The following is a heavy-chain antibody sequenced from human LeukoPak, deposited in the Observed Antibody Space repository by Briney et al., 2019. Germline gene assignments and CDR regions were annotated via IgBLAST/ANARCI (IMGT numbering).Heavy chain of an antibody. CDR3: ARGGERFDY. V-gene: IGHV4-38-2*02. J-gene: IGHJ4*02. CDR2: IYHSGNT. CDR1: GYSISSGYY. Sequence: PSETLSLTCTVSGYSISSGYYWAWIRQPPGKGLQWIGNIYHSGNTYYNPSLKSRVSISVDTSKNQFSLRLTSVTAADTAVYYCARGGERFDYWGQGTLVTVSS. D-gene: IGHD3-10*01.